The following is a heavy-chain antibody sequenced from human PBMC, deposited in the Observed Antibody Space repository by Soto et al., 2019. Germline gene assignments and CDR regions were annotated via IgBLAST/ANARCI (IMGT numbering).Heavy chain of an antibody. Sequence: GGSLRLSCVVSGFTFSDYAMSWVRQAPGEGLEWVSGIGARESSTYYADSVQRRFTISRDTYKNTLHLHMNSLSADDTAVYYCAKCGGLGTPRGRGSCYCPIDYWGQGAPVTVSS. D-gene: IGHD2-15*01. CDR1: GFTFSDYA. J-gene: IGHJ4*02. CDR2: IGARESST. CDR3: AKCGGLGTPRGRGSCYCPIDY. V-gene: IGHV3-23*01.